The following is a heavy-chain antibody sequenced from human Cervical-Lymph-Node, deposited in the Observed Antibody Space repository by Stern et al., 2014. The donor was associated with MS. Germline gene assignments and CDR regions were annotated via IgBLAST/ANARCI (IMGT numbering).Heavy chain of an antibody. CDR2: ISYDGSDT. V-gene: IGHV3-30*18. J-gene: IGHJ4*02. D-gene: IGHD3-10*01. Sequence: QVQLVESGGGVVQPGRYLRLTCTVSGFTFSSYGMHWVRQAPGKGLEWVSVISYDGSDTYYAESVKGRFTIYRDNSKNTLYLEMRSLRPEDTAVYYCVKRGITEVRGVRLGDYWGPGTLVIVSS. CDR3: VKRGITEVRGVRLGDY. CDR1: GFTFSSYG.